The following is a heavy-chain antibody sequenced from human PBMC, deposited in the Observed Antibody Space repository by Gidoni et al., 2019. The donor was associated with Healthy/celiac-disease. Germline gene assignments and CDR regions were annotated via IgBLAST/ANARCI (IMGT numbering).Heavy chain of an antibody. CDR2: IDPSDSYT. D-gene: IGHD2-8*01. J-gene: IGHJ3*02. CDR1: VYSFTSYW. CDR3: ARHRGGLYIVDAFDI. V-gene: IGHV5-10-1*03. Sequence: EVQLVQSGAEVKKPGESLRISCKGSVYSFTSYWISWVRQMPGKGLEWMGRIDPSDSYTNYSPSFQGHVTISADKSISTAYLQWSSLKASDTAMYYCARHRGGLYIVDAFDIWGQGTMVTVSS.